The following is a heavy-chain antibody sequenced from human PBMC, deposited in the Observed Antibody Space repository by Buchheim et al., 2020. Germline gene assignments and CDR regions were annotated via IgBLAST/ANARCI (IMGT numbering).Heavy chain of an antibody. D-gene: IGHD6-13*01. CDR3: ARDRDIAAAGTGYFQH. Sequence: QVQLVQSGAEVKKPGASVKVSCKASGYTFTTYYMHWVRQAPGQGLEWMGIVNPSGGSTSYAQKFQGRVTMTRDTSTSTVYMELRSLRSEDTAVYYCARDRDIAAAGTGYFQHWGQGTL. V-gene: IGHV1-46*01. J-gene: IGHJ1*01. CDR1: GYTFTTYY. CDR2: VNPSGGST.